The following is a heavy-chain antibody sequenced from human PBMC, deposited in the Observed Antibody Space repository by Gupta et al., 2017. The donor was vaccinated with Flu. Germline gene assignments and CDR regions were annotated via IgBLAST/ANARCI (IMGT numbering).Heavy chain of an antibody. CDR1: GGSLRTFY. J-gene: IGHJ5*02. Sequence: QLQESGPGLVKPSETLSLTCTVSGGSLRTFYWSWLRQSPGKGLEWIGNVYHSGSTKYNRSLKSRVTISIDVSMNQFYLSLSSVTAADTAVYYCARGTFVALSWFDPWGRGTLVTVSA. CDR2: VYHSGST. CDR3: ARGTFVALSWFDP. V-gene: IGHV4-59*12.